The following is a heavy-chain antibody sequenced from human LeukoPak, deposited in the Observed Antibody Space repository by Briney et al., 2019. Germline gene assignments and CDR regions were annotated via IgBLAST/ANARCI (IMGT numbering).Heavy chain of an antibody. CDR1: GFTFSSYS. CDR3: ASSIAVAGTGY. V-gene: IGHV3-21*01. D-gene: IGHD6-19*01. Sequence: GGSLRLSCAASGFTFSSYSMNWVRQAPGKGLEWVSSISSSSSYIYYADSVKGRFTISRDNAKNSLYRQMNSLRAEDTAVYYCASSIAVAGTGYWGQGTLVTVSS. CDR2: ISSSSSYI. J-gene: IGHJ4*02.